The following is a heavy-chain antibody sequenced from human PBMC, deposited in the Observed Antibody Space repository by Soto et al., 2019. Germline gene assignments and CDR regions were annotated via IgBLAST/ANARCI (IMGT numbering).Heavy chain of an antibody. CDR1: GYTFTSYA. V-gene: IGHV1-3*01. CDR2: INPGNGNT. D-gene: IGHD1-26*01. J-gene: IGHJ2*01. Sequence: QVQVVQSGAEVKKPGASVKVSCKASGYTFTSYAMHWVRQAPGQRLEWMGWINPGNGNTKNSQKFQGRVTITRDTFASTAYMELSSLRSEDTAVYYCARGASWVTTFYFQLWGRGTLVTVSS. CDR3: ARGASWVTTFYFQL.